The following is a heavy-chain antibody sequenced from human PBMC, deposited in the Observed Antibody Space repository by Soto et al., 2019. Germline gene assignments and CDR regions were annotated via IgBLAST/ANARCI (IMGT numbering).Heavy chain of an antibody. D-gene: IGHD3-16*02. V-gene: IGHV3-48*01. J-gene: IGHJ3*02. Sequence: PGGSLRLSCEASGFTFSSYTMNWVRQAPGKGLEWVSYISTGSSTIYYADSVKGRFTISRDNAKNSLYLQMNSLRAEDTAVYYCASRIMVSFVGVIDNNDAFDMWGQGTMVTVSS. CDR1: GFTFSSYT. CDR2: ISTGSSTI. CDR3: ASRIMVSFVGVIDNNDAFDM.